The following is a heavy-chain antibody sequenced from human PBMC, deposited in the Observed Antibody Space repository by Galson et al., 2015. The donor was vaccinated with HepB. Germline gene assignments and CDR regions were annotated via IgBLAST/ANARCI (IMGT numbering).Heavy chain of an antibody. CDR1: GYTFTSYG. CDR2: ISAYNGNT. D-gene: IGHD3-16*01. V-gene: IGHV1-18*04. Sequence: SVKVSCKASGYTFTSYGISWVRQAPGQGLEWMGWISAYNGNTKSAQKLQGRVTMTTDTSTNTASMELRSLRSDDTAVYYCARDGGEKGEGMVFDYWGQGTLVTVSS. J-gene: IGHJ4*02. CDR3: ARDGGEKGEGMVFDY.